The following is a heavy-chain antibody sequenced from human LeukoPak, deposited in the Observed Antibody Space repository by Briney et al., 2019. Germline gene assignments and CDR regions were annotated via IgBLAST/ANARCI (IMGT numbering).Heavy chain of an antibody. CDR2: ISGSGGST. CDR3: AKPRGDGYIAAAGHFDY. J-gene: IGHJ4*02. Sequence: TGGSLRLSCAASGFTFSSYAMSWVRQAPGKGLEWVSAISGSGGSTYYADSVKGRFTISRDNSKNTLYLQMNSLRAEDTAVYYCAKPRGDGYIAAAGHFDYWGQGTLVTVSS. D-gene: IGHD6-13*01. V-gene: IGHV3-23*01. CDR1: GFTFSSYA.